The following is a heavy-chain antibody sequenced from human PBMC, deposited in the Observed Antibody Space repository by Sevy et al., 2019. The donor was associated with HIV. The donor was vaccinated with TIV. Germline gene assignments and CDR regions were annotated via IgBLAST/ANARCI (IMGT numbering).Heavy chain of an antibody. CDR1: GYTFTSYG. Sequence: ASVKVSCTASGYTFTSYGISWVRQAPGQGLEWMGWISAYNGNTNYAQKLQGRVTMTTDTSTSTAYKELRSLGSDDTAVYYCARGGYSGYGGSAMDVWGQGTTVTVSS. D-gene: IGHD5-12*01. V-gene: IGHV1-18*04. CDR2: ISAYNGNT. J-gene: IGHJ6*02. CDR3: ARGGYSGYGGSAMDV.